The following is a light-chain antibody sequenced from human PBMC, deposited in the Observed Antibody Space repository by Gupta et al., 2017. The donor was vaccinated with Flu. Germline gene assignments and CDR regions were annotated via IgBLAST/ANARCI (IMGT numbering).Light chain of an antibody. CDR3: QQEDNLPFT. CDR1: QDISNY. Sequence: DIQMTQSPSSLSASVGDRVTITCQASQDISNYLNWYQQKPGKAPKLLIYAASKLETGVPSRFSGSGSGTDFTFTISGLQPEDIATYYCQQEDNLPFTFGHGTKVDVK. J-gene: IGKJ3*01. CDR2: AAS. V-gene: IGKV1-33*01.